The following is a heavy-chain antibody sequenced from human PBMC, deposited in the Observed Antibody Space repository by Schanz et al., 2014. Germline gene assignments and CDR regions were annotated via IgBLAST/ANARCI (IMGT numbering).Heavy chain of an antibody. Sequence: QVHLLESGGGLVEPGGSLRLSCAASGFSFSDYYMSWIRQAPGKGLEWISFINTGSNYINYADSVKGRFTISRDNTKNSLFLQLNSLRADDTAVYYCARDHTTESYYSAGPPIDYGGQGTLXTVSS. CDR3: ARDHTTESYYSAGPPIDY. D-gene: IGHD1-26*01. CDR1: GFSFSDYY. V-gene: IGHV3-11*05. CDR2: INTGSNYI. J-gene: IGHJ4*02.